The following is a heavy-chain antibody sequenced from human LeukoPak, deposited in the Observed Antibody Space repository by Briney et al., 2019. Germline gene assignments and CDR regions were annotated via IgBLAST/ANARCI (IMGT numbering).Heavy chain of an antibody. V-gene: IGHV3-21*01. Sequence: GGSLRLSCAASGFTFSSYSMNWVRQAPGKGLEWVSSISSSSSYIYYADSVKGRFTISRDNAKNSLYLQMNSLRAEDTAVYYCARSISELDWFDPWGQGTLVTVSS. D-gene: IGHD3-3*02. CDR1: GFTFSSYS. J-gene: IGHJ5*02. CDR2: ISSSSSYI. CDR3: ARSISELDWFDP.